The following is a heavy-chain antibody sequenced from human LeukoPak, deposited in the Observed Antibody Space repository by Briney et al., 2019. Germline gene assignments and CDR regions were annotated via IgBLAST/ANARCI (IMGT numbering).Heavy chain of an antibody. CDR1: GFTVSSNY. CDR2: IYSGGST. J-gene: IGHJ3*02. V-gene: IGHV3-53*01. CDR3: ARGGVGSSTSCYTCRAFDI. Sequence: GGSLRLSRAASGFTVSSNYMSWVRQAPGKGLEWVSVIYSGGSTYYADSVKGRFTISRDNSKNSLYLQMNSLRAEDTAVYYCARGGVGSSTSCYTCRAFDIWGQGTMVTVSS. D-gene: IGHD2-2*02.